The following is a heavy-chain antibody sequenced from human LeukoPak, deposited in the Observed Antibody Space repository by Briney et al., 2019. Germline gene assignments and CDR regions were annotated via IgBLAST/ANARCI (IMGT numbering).Heavy chain of an antibody. J-gene: IGHJ4*02. V-gene: IGHV3-11*01. CDR2: ISRSGSAI. CDR3: ARQPSAAGSQ. CDR1: GFTFSDYY. D-gene: IGHD6-13*01. Sequence: PGGSLRLSCAASGFTFSDYYMIWIRQAPGKGLEWVSYISRSGSAIYYSDSVKGRFTISRDNAKKSMYLQMNSLRAEDTAVYYCARQPSAAGSQWGQGTLVTVSS.